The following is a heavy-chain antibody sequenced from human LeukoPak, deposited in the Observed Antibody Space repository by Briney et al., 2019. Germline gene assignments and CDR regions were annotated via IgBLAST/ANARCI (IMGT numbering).Heavy chain of an antibody. V-gene: IGHV3-74*01. Sequence: PGGSLRLSCAASGFTFSSHLMHCVRQAPGKGLVWVSRISSDGAYTNYADSVRGRCTISRDNAKNTLYLKKHSLRPEDTAVYYCARGPGSSGGYYVRDLWGQGTLVTVSS. D-gene: IGHD1-26*01. J-gene: IGHJ5*02. CDR2: ISSDGAYT. CDR3: ARGPGSSGGYYVRDL. CDR1: GFTFSSHL.